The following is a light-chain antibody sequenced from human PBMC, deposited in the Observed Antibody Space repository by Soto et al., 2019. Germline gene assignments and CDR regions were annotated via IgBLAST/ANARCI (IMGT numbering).Light chain of an antibody. CDR3: CSYAGGSSWV. V-gene: IGLV2-23*02. CDR2: EVS. CDR1: NSDVGTYNL. J-gene: IGLJ3*02. Sequence: QSVLTQPASVSGSPGQSITISCTGTNSDVGTYNLVSWYQHHPGKAPRFLISEVSKRPSGVSDHFSGSKSGNTASLTISGLQAEDEAEYFCCSYAGGSSWVFGGGTKVTVL.